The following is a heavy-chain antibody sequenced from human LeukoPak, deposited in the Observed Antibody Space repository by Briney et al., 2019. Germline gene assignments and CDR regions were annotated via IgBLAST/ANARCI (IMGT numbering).Heavy chain of an antibody. CDR2: IIPIFGTA. J-gene: IGHJ6*03. V-gene: IGHV1-69*05. CDR3: ARVGLDYGAPQAHPYYYYYMDV. D-gene: IGHD4-17*01. CDR1: GYTFTSYG. Sequence: GASVKVSCKASGYTFTSYGISWVRQAPGQGLEWMGGIIPIFGTANYAQKFQGRVTITTDESTSTAYMELSSLRSEDTAVYYCARVGLDYGAPQAHPYYYYYMDVWGKGTTVTVSS.